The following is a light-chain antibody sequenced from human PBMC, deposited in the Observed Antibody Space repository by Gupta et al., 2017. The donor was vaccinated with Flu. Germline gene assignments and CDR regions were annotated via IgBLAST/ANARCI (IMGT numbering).Light chain of an antibody. V-gene: IGKV1-6*01. CDR2: NVS. Sequence: AIQMTQSPSSLSASVGDRVTITCRASQDIRNTFGWYQQKPGKAPKLLMYNVSTLQSGVPSRFSGSGSGTDFTLTISSLQPEDLATYYCLHDYNYPLTFGGGTKVEIK. CDR3: LHDYNYPLT. CDR1: QDIRNT. J-gene: IGKJ4*01.